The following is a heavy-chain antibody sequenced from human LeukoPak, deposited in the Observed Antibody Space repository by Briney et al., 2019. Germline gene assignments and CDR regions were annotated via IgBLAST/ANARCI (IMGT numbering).Heavy chain of an antibody. CDR2: ISGSGGST. CDR1: GFTFSSYA. CDR3: AKGYDSSGYFKSNYFDY. D-gene: IGHD3-22*01. Sequence: GGSLRLSCAASGFTFSSYAMSWVRQAPGKGLEWVSAISGSGGSTYYADSVKGRFTISRDNSKNTLYLQMNSLRAEDTAVYYCAKGYDSSGYFKSNYFDYWGQGTLVTVSS. V-gene: IGHV3-23*01. J-gene: IGHJ4*02.